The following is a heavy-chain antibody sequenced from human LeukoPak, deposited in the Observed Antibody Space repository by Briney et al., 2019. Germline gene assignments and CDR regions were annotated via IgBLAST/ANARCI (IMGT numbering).Heavy chain of an antibody. CDR1: GYTFG. CDR2: ISGYNGNT. CDR3: ARDSRDYYYYYMDV. V-gene: IGHV1-18*01. Sequence: ASVKVSCKASGYTFGISWARQAPGQGLEWMGWISGYNGNTNYAQKLQGRVTMTTDTSTSTAYMELRSLRSDDTAVYYCARDSRDYYYYYMDVWGKGTTVTVSS. J-gene: IGHJ6*03.